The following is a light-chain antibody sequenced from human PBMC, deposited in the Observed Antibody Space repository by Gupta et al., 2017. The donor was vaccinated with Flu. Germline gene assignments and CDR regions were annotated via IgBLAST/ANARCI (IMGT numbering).Light chain of an antibody. V-gene: IGKV2-30*02. CDR3: KQETSCPFT. CDR2: RVS. CDR1: HSFQHCDGRIY. J-gene: IGKJ2*01. Sequence: GQPTTVCCRSSHSFQHCDGRIYISWFHQRPGQSPRLLIYRVSNRESGVPDRFSGRGFGTDFTLTITRVQAEDVGVYYCKQETSCPFTFGQGTNVEIK.